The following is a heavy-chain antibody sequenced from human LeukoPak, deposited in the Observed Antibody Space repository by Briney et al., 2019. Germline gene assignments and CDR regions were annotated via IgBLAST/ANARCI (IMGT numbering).Heavy chain of an antibody. J-gene: IGHJ4*02. Sequence: SGILSLTCAVSRDSISSSNWWSWVRQPPGKGLEWIGEIYLSGSTNYNPSLKSRLNISVDKSKNQFSLKLSSVTAADTAVYYCASRNYGYAGYFDSWGQGALVTVSS. CDR3: ASRNYGYAGYFDS. CDR1: RDSISSSNW. CDR2: IYLSGST. V-gene: IGHV4-4*02. D-gene: IGHD5-18*01.